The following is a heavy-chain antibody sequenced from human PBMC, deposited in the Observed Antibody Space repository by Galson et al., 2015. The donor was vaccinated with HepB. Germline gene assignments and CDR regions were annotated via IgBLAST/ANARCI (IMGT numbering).Heavy chain of an antibody. Sequence: SLRLSCAASGFTLSSYSMHWVRQAPGKGLEWVAVIWYDGSYKFYLDSVKGRFTISRDNSKNTLYLEMSRLRVEDTALYYCARNQLVGGALDVWGQGTTVIVSS. D-gene: IGHD3-10*01. V-gene: IGHV3-33*01. CDR3: ARNQLVGGALDV. CDR1: GFTLSSYS. CDR2: IWYDGSYK. J-gene: IGHJ6*02.